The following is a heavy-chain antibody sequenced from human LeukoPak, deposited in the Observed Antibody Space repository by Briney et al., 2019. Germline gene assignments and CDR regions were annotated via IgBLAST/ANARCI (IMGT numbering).Heavy chain of an antibody. Sequence: SETLSLTCTVSGGSISSGDYYWSWIRQPPGKGLEWIGYIYYSGSTYYNPSLKSRVTISVDTSKNQFSLKLSSVTAADTAVYYCARDPKRDGDYDPTWWGFDLWGRGTLVTVPS. J-gene: IGHJ2*01. CDR3: ARDPKRDGDYDPTWWGFDL. CDR2: IYYSGST. V-gene: IGHV4-30-4*01. CDR1: GGSISSGDYY. D-gene: IGHD4-17*01.